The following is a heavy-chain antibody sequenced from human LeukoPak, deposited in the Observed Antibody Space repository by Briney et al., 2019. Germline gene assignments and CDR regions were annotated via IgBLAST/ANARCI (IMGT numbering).Heavy chain of an antibody. J-gene: IGHJ4*02. CDR2: ISGDASII. V-gene: IGHV3-23*01. CDR1: GFTFSSYA. CDR3: AKDYYVPNI. Sequence: GGSLRLSCAASGFTFSSYAMSWVRQAPGKGLEWVSAISGDASIIYKADSVKGRFTISRDNSKNTVYLQMNSLRAEDTAVYYCAKDYYVPNIWGQGTLVTVSS. D-gene: IGHD3-22*01.